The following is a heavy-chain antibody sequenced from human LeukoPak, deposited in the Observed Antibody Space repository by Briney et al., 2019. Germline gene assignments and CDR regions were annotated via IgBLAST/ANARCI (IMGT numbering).Heavy chain of an antibody. Sequence: GGSLRLSCAASGFTFSSYAMSWVRQAPGKGLEWVSAISGSGGSTYYADPVKGRFTISRDNSKNTLYLQMNSLRAEDTAVYYCAKGVEYSSSSYYFDYWGQGTLVTVSS. D-gene: IGHD6-6*01. V-gene: IGHV3-23*01. CDR1: GFTFSSYA. CDR3: AKGVEYSSSSYYFDY. J-gene: IGHJ4*02. CDR2: ISGSGGST.